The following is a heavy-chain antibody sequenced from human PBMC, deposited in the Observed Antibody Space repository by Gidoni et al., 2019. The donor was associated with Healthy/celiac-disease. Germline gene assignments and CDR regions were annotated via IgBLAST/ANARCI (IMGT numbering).Heavy chain of an antibody. Sequence: QVQLVQSGAEVKKPGASEKVSCKASGGTFSSYAISWVRQAPGQGLEWMGGIIPIFGTANYAQKSQGRVTITADNSTSTAYMELSSLSSEYTAASSCASTSIAARRSYYGMDVWGQGTTVTVSS. CDR2: IIPIFGTA. CDR1: GGTFSSYA. V-gene: IGHV1-69*06. D-gene: IGHD6-6*01. CDR3: ASTSIAARRSYYGMDV. J-gene: IGHJ6*02.